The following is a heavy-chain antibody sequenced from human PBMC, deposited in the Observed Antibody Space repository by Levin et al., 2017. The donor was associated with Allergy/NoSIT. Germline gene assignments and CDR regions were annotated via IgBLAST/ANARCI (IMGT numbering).Heavy chain of an antibody. CDR3: ARRGRSSNWYYFDY. V-gene: IGHV4-59*01. J-gene: IGHJ4*02. Sequence: GSLRLSCTVSGGSISNYYWNWIRQPPGKGLEWIGYIYYSGSTNYNPSLKSRVTISVDTSKNQFSLKLNSVTAADTALYYCARRGRSSNWYYFDYWGQGTLVTVSS. D-gene: IGHD6-13*01. CDR1: GGSISNYY. CDR2: IYYSGST.